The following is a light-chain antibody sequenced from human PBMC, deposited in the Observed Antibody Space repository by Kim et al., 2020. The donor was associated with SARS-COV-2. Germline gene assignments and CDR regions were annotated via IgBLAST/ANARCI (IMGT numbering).Light chain of an antibody. V-gene: IGKV1-5*01. CDR1: QSASTW. Sequence: GDRVTITCRASQSASTWLAWYQQKPGKAPKLLIYDASSLESGVPSRFSGSGSGTEFTLTINTLQPDDFATYYCQQYNTYPLTFGGGTKLEI. CDR2: DAS. CDR3: QQYNTYPLT. J-gene: IGKJ4*01.